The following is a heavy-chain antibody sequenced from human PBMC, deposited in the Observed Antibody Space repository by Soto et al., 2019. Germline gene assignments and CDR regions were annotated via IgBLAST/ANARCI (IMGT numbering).Heavy chain of an antibody. Sequence: PGGSLRLSCAASGFTFTDYYMSWIRQAPGKGLEWVSYIRNSGSTMYYTDSVKGRFTISRDNAENSLYLQMNNLRAEDTAVYYCARDRGDISYGEYYFDYWGQGTLVTVSS. D-gene: IGHD3-10*01. V-gene: IGHV3-11*01. CDR3: ARDRGDISYGEYYFDY. CDR2: IRNSGSTM. CDR1: GFTFTDYY. J-gene: IGHJ4*02.